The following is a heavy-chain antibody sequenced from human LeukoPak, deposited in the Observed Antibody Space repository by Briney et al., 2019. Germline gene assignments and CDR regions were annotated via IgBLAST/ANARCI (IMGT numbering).Heavy chain of an antibody. D-gene: IGHD4-17*01. V-gene: IGHV3-48*03. CDR1: GFTFSSYE. Sequence: GGSLRVSCAASGFTFSSYEMNWVRQAPGKGLEWVSYISSSGSTIYYADSVKGRFTISRDNAKNSLYLQMNSLRAEDTAVYYCARESGDYGDYQYYYYGMDVWGQGTTVTVSS. CDR2: ISSSGSTI. CDR3: ARESGDYGDYQYYYYGMDV. J-gene: IGHJ6*02.